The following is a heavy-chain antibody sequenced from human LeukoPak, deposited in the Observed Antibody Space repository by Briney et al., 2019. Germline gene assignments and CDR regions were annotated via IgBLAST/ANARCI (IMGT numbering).Heavy chain of an antibody. D-gene: IGHD3-10*01. Sequence: SVKASCKASGGTFISYTISWVRQAPGQGLEWMGRIIPILGIANYAQKFQGRVTITADKSTSTAYMELSSLRSEDTAVYYCARDRGRRFAFDIWGQGTMVTVSS. V-gene: IGHV1-69*04. CDR2: IIPILGIA. CDR3: ARDRGRRFAFDI. CDR1: GGTFISYT. J-gene: IGHJ3*02.